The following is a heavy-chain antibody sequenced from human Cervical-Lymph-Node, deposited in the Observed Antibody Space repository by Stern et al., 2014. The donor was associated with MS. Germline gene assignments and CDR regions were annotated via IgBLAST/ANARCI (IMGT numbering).Heavy chain of an antibody. Sequence: QVQLVQSGAEVKKPGASLKVSCKVSGYTLTELSMHWVRQAPGKGLEWMGGFDPEDGETIYPQKFQGRVTMTEDTSTDTAYMELSSLRSEDTAVYYCATDTQWLAPGRRDDAFDIWGQGTMVTVSS. CDR2: FDPEDGET. D-gene: IGHD6-19*01. V-gene: IGHV1-24*01. CDR1: GYTLTELS. J-gene: IGHJ3*02. CDR3: ATDTQWLAPGRRDDAFDI.